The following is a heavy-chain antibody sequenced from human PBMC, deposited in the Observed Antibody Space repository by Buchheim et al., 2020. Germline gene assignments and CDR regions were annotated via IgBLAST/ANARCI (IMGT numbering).Heavy chain of an antibody. D-gene: IGHD3-22*01. CDR3: ARDDTMIVVVITTGMAY. CDR1: GFTFSSYA. Sequence: QVQLVESGRGVVQPGRSLRLSCAASGFTFSSYAMHWVRQAPGKGLEWVAVISYDGSNKYYADSVKGRFTISRDNSKNTLYLQMNSLRAEDTAVYYCARDDTMIVVVITTGMAYWGQGTL. V-gene: IGHV3-30-3*01. CDR2: ISYDGSNK. J-gene: IGHJ4*02.